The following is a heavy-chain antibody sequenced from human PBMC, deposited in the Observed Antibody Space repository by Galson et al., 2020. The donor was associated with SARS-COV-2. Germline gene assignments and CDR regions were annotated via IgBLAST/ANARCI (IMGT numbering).Heavy chain of an antibody. CDR1: GGSFSGYY. D-gene: IGHD6-13*01. V-gene: IGHV4-34*01. Sequence: SETLSLTCAVYGGSFSGYYWSWIRQPPGKGLEWIGEINHSGSTNYNPSLKSRVTISVDTSKNQISLKLSSVTAADTAVYYCARGRYSSSWYGTHNWFDPWGQGTLVTVSS. J-gene: IGHJ5*02. CDR3: ARGRYSSSWYGTHNWFDP. CDR2: INHSGST.